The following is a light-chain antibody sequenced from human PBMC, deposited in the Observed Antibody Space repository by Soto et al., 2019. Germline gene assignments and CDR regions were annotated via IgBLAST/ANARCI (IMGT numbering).Light chain of an antibody. Sequence: PGQRATLSCRASVSVRTDLAWYQQKPGQAPRLLIYGASSRATGIPDRFSGSGSGTDFTLTISRLEPEDFAVYYCQQYGSSPLTFGGGTKVDIK. V-gene: IGKV3-20*01. CDR2: GAS. CDR1: VSVRTD. CDR3: QQYGSSPLT. J-gene: IGKJ4*01.